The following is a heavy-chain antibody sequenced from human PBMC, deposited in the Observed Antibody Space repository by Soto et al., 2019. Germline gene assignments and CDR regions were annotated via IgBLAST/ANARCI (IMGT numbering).Heavy chain of an antibody. J-gene: IGHJ4*02. CDR3: ARGYSYTQPVFDY. Sequence: PGGSLRLSCAASGFTVSNNYMTWVRQAPGKGLEWVSFIYSSGSTYYADSVKGRFTISRDNFKNTLYLQMNSLRAEDTDVYYCARGYSYTQPVFDYWGLGTLVTVSS. CDR2: IYSSGST. CDR1: GFTVSNNY. V-gene: IGHV3-53*01. D-gene: IGHD5-18*01.